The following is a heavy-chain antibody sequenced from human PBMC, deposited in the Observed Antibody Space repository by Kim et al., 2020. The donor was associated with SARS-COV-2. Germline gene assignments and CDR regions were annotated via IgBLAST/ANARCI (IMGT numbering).Heavy chain of an antibody. Sequence: SETLSLTCTVSGGSISSSSYYWGWIRQPPGKGLEWIGSIYYSGSTYYNPSLKSRVTISVDTSKNQFSLKLSSVTAADTAVYYCASLSWNDVLGNWFDPWGQGTLVTVSS. CDR1: GGSISSSSYY. J-gene: IGHJ5*02. CDR2: IYYSGST. V-gene: IGHV4-39*07. D-gene: IGHD1-1*01. CDR3: ASLSWNDVLGNWFDP.